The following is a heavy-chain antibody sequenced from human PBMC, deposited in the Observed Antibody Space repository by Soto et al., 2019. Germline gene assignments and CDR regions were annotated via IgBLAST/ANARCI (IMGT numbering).Heavy chain of an antibody. D-gene: IGHD1-26*01. CDR2: IKYSGTT. J-gene: IGHJ3*02. V-gene: IGHV4-39*01. CDR3: ARHGITGSYYDAFDI. Sequence: PSDSLSLTYSNSGSAISSSSCHWRWMCLPPGKGLEWIASIKYSGTTFYNPSLKSRVTLSVDTSKNQFALKLSSVTAAETAVYYCARHGITGSYYDAFDIWGQGTMVT. CDR1: GSAISSSSCH.